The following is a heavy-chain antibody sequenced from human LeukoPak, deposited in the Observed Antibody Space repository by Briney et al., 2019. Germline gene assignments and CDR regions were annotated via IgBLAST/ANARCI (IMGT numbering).Heavy chain of an antibody. Sequence: PGGSLRLSCAASGFTFSSYGMHRVRQAPGKGLEWVAVISYDGSNKYYADSVKGRFTISRDNSKNTLYLQMNSLRAEDTAVYYCARDPGFGELLSGFDYWGQGTLVTVSS. J-gene: IGHJ4*02. V-gene: IGHV3-30*03. CDR3: ARDPGFGELLSGFDY. D-gene: IGHD3-10*01. CDR1: GFTFSSYG. CDR2: ISYDGSNK.